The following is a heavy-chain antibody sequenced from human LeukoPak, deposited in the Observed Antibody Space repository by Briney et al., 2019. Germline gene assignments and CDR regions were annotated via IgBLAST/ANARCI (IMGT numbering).Heavy chain of an antibody. Sequence: SETLSLTCTVSGGSISSSSYYWGWIRQPPGKGLEWIGSIYYSGSTYYNPSLKRRVTISVDTSKNQFSLKLSSVTAADTAVYYCARKYSYGFRFDYWGRGTLVTVSS. CDR1: GGSISSSSYY. J-gene: IGHJ4*02. CDR3: ARKYSYGFRFDY. D-gene: IGHD5-18*01. V-gene: IGHV4-39*07. CDR2: IYYSGST.